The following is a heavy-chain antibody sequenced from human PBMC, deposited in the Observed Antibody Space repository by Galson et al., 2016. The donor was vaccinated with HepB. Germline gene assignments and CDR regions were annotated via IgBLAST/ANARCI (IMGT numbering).Heavy chain of an antibody. CDR1: GFTFSSYS. V-gene: IGHV3-23*01. CDR3: SKNSHGFPPDY. CDR2: ITYSGDNT. J-gene: IGHJ4*02. Sequence: SLRLSCAASGFTFSSYSMTWVRQAPGKGLEWVSTITYSGDNTYYADSVRGRFTISRDSSKNSLYLQMNSLRADDTAIYYCSKNSHGFPPDYWGQGTLVTGSS. D-gene: IGHD3-10*01.